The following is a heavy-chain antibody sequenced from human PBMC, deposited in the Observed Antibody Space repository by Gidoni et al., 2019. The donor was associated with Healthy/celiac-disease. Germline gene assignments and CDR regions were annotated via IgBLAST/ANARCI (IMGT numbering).Heavy chain of an antibody. CDR1: GGSISSGGYY. CDR2: IYYSGST. V-gene: IGHV4-31*03. CDR3: ARDPSGSSLNDWFDP. J-gene: IGHJ5*02. Sequence: QVQLQESGPGLVKPSQTLSLTCTVSGGSISSGGYYWSWIRQHPGKGLEWIGYIYYSGSTYYNPSLKSRVTISVDTSKNQFSLKLSSVTAADTAVYYCARDPSGSSLNDWFDPWGQGTLVTVSS. D-gene: IGHD1-26*01.